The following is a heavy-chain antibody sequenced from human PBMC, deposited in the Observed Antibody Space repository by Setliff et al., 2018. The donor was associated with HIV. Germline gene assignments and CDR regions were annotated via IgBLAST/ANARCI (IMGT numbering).Heavy chain of an antibody. CDR2: IYPYDSDT. Sequence: GESLKISCKGSGYSFTTYWIGWVRQMPGEGLEWMGIIYPYDSDTRYSPSFQGQVTISADKSISTAYLQWSSLKASDTAMYYCARCIAARQRGSDAFDIWGQGTMVTVSS. CDR3: ARCIAARQRGSDAFDI. CDR1: GYSFTTYW. J-gene: IGHJ3*02. D-gene: IGHD6-6*01. V-gene: IGHV5-51*01.